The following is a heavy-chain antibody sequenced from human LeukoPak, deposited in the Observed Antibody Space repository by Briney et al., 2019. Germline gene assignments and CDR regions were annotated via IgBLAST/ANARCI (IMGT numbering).Heavy chain of an antibody. CDR1: GFTVSSNY. CDR3: VSHSDTLTSYSFDY. CDR2: IYSGGNT. J-gene: IGHJ4*02. V-gene: IGHV3-53*01. Sequence: PGGSLRLSRAASGFTVSSNYMSWVRQAPGKGLEWVSIIYSGGNTYYTDSVKGRFTISRDNSKNTLSLEMNSLRAEDTAVYYCVSHSDTLTSYSFDYWGQGTLVTVSS. D-gene: IGHD3-9*01.